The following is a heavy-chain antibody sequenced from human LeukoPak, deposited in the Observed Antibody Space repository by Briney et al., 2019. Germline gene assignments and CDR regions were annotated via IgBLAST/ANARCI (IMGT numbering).Heavy chain of an antibody. D-gene: IGHD6-13*01. V-gene: IGHV3-23*01. Sequence: GGSLRLSCAASGFTFSSYAMSWVRQAPGKGLEWVTAISGSGGSTYYADSVKGRFTIPRDNSKNTLYLQMNSLRAEDTAVYYCAKEGGSSWYSYYYYMDVWGKGTTVTVSS. J-gene: IGHJ6*03. CDR2: ISGSGGST. CDR3: AKEGGSSWYSYYYYMDV. CDR1: GFTFSSYA.